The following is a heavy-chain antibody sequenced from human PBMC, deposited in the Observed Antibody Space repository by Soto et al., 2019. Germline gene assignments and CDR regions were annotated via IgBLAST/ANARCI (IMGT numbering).Heavy chain of an antibody. D-gene: IGHD5-12*01. CDR2: LTGSGDKT. Sequence: EVQLLESGGGLVQPGGSLRLSCAASGFSFNNFLMSWVRQAPGKGLQWVAILTGSGDKTDYANSVKGRFTISRDNSKSTLFLEMSSLGDEDTAVYYCARSGYDYGLGVLPATQRYVDHWGQGILVAVSS. J-gene: IGHJ4*02. CDR1: GFSFNNFL. CDR3: ARSGYDYGLGVLPATQRYVDH. V-gene: IGHV3-23*01.